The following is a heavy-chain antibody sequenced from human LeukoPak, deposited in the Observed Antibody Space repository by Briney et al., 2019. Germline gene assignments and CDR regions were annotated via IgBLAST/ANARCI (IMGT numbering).Heavy chain of an antibody. V-gene: IGHV3-7*03. CDR1: GFTFSSHW. CDR3: AKSPSNVLRYFVDY. D-gene: IGHD3-9*01. J-gene: IGHJ4*02. Sequence: GGSLRLSCAASGFTFSSHWMTWVRRAPGKGLEWVAGIKQGGTEKYYADSVKGRFTVSRDNGKNSLYLQMNSLRPEDTAVYYCAKSPSNVLRYFVDYWGQGALVTVSS. CDR2: IKQGGTEK.